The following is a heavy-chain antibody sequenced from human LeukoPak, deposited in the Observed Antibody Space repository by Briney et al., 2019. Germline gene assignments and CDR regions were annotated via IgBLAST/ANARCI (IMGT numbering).Heavy chain of an antibody. CDR1: GYTFSSYG. V-gene: IGHV1-18*01. J-gene: IGHJ4*02. CDR3: ARDQRDWNYAGYFDY. D-gene: IGHD1-7*01. CDR2: ISAYNGNT. Sequence: ASVKVSCRASGYTFSSYGISWVRQAPGQGLEWMGWISAYNGNTNYAQKLQGRVTMTTDTSTSTAYMELRSLRSDDTAVYYCARDQRDWNYAGYFDYWGQGTLVTVSS.